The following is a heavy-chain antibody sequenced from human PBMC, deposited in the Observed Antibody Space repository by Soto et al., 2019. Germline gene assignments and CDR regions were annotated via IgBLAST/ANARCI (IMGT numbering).Heavy chain of an antibody. CDR1: GGSISSYY. Sequence: SETLSLTCTVSGGSISSYYWSWIRQPPGKGLEWIGYIYYSGSTNYNPSLKSRVTLSVDTSKNQFSLKLSSVTAADTAVYYCARGPNYDFWTYWGQGTLVTVSS. J-gene: IGHJ4*02. CDR3: ARGPNYDFWTY. D-gene: IGHD3-3*01. V-gene: IGHV4-59*01. CDR2: IYYSGST.